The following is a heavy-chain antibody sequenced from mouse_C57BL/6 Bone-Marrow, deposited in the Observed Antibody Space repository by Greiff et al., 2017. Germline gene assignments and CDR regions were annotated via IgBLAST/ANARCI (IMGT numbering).Heavy chain of an antibody. J-gene: IGHJ2*01. CDR1: GYTFTSYW. CDR2: IDPSDSYT. CDR3: ARGGIYDGYLFDY. Sequence: QVQLQQPGAELVRPGTSVKLSCKASGYTFTSYWMHWVKQRPGQGLEWIGVIDPSDSYTNYNQKFKGKGTLTVDTSSSTAYMQLSSLTSEDSAVYYCARGGIYDGYLFDYWGQGTTLTVSS. D-gene: IGHD2-3*01. V-gene: IGHV1-59*01.